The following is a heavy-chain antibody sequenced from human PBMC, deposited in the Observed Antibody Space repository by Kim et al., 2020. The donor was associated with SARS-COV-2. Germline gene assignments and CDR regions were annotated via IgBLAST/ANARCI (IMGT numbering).Heavy chain of an antibody. CDR1: GFIFSSYS. J-gene: IGHJ4*02. CDR3: ASDFSGSDTYAKRGEY. CDR2: ISSTSSTI. Sequence: GGSLRLSCAASGFIFSSYSMNWVRQVPGKGLECTSYISSTSSTIYYADSVNGRFTISRDNAKKSLYLQMDSLRDEDTAVYYCASDFSGSDTYAKRGEYWGQGTPVTVSS. D-gene: IGHD5-12*01. V-gene: IGHV3-48*02.